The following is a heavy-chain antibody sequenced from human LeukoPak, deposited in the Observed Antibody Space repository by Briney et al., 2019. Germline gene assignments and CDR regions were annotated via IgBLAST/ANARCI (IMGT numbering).Heavy chain of an antibody. CDR3: ARRRGYSGYVIDY. Sequence: SETLSLTCTVSGGSISSYYWSWIRQPPGKGLEWIGYIYYSGSTDYNPSLKSRVTISVDTSKNQFSLKLSSVTAADTAVYYCARRRGYSGYVIDYWGQGTLVTVSS. CDR1: GGSISSYY. V-gene: IGHV4-59*08. CDR2: IYYSGST. J-gene: IGHJ4*02. D-gene: IGHD5-12*01.